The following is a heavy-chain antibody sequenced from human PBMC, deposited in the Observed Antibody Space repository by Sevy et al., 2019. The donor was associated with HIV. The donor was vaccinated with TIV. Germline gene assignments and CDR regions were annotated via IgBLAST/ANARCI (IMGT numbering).Heavy chain of an antibody. Sequence: SETLSLTCTVSGYSISSGYYWGWIRQPPGKGLEWIGSIYHSGSTYYNPSLKSRVTISVDTSKNQFPLKLSSVTAADTAVYYCARDGCSGGSCYRGGGFDYWGQGTLVTVSS. D-gene: IGHD2-15*01. V-gene: IGHV4-38-2*02. CDR1: GYSISSGYY. J-gene: IGHJ4*02. CDR2: IYHSGST. CDR3: ARDGCSGGSCYRGGGFDY.